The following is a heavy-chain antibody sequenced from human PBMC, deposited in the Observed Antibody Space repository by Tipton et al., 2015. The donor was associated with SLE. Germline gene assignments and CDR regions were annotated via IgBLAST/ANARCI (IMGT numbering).Heavy chain of an antibody. CDR3: AREGAGSSWFDY. J-gene: IGHJ4*02. CDR2: IKQDGSDK. Sequence: SLRLSCAASGFTFSSYWMSWVRQAPGKGLEWVANIKQDGSDKYYVDSVKGRFTISRDNAKNSLYLQMNGLRAEDTAVYYCAREGAGSSWFDYWGQGTLVTVSS. CDR1: GFTFSSYW. D-gene: IGHD6-13*01. V-gene: IGHV3-7*05.